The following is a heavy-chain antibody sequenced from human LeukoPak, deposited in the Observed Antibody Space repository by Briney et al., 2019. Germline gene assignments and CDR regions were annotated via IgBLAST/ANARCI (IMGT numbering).Heavy chain of an antibody. D-gene: IGHD2-15*01. CDR3: ARVVVVVVAARLDAFDI. J-gene: IGHJ3*02. V-gene: IGHV1-18*01. CDR2: ISAYNGNT. CDR1: GYTFTSYG. Sequence: ASVKVSCKASGYTFTSYGISWVRQAPGQGLEWMGWISAYNGNTNYAQKLQGRVTMTTDTSTSTAYMELRSLRSEDTAVHYCARVVVVVVAARLDAFDIWGQGTMVTVSS.